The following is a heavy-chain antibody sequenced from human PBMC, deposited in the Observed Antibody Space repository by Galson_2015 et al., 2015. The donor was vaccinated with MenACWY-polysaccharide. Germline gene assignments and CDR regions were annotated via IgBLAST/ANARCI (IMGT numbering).Heavy chain of an antibody. CDR3: ARKFSLGEYFDY. CDR1: GGTFSSYA. Sequence: SVKVSCKASGGTFSSYAISWVRQAPGQGLEWMGGIIPIFGTANYAQKFQGRVTITADESTSTAYMELSSLRSEDTAVYYCARKFSLGEYFDYWGQGTLVTVSS. J-gene: IGHJ4*02. CDR2: IIPIFGTA. V-gene: IGHV1-69*13. D-gene: IGHD3-16*01.